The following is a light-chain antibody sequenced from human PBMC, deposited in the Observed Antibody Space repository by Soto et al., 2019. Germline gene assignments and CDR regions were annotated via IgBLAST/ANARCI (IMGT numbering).Light chain of an antibody. J-gene: IGKJ4*01. Sequence: DIQMTQSPSTLSASVGDRVTITCRASQSISSWLAWYQQKPGKAPKLLIYDASNLETGVPSRFSGSGSGTDFTFTISSLQPEDIATYYCQQYDNLLLTFGGGTKVDIK. CDR3: QQYDNLLLT. CDR1: QSISSW. CDR2: DAS. V-gene: IGKV1-33*01.